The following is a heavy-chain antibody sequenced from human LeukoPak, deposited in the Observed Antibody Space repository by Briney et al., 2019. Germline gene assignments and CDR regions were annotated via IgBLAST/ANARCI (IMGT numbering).Heavy chain of an antibody. Sequence: GGSLRLSCAASGFTFSSYSMNWVRQAPGKGLEWVSSISSSSSYIYYGDSVKGRFTISRDNAKNSLYLQMNSLRAEDTAVYYCASEAYCSSTSCYLRYFDYWGQGTLVTVSS. CDR1: GFTFSSYS. CDR2: ISSSSSYI. CDR3: ASEAYCSSTSCYLRYFDY. V-gene: IGHV3-21*01. J-gene: IGHJ4*02. D-gene: IGHD2-2*01.